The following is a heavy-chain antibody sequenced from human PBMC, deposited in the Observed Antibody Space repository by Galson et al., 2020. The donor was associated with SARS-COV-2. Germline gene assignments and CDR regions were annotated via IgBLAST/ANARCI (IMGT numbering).Heavy chain of an antibody. D-gene: IGHD3-22*01. CDR2: IYYSGST. CDR3: ARAPITMIVVVDAFDI. J-gene: IGHJ3*02. CDR1: GGSISSGGYY. V-gene: IGHV4-31*03. Sequence: ETSETLSLTCTVSGGSISSGGYYWSWIRQHPGKGLEWIGYIYYSGSTYYNPSLKSRVTISVDTSKNQFSLKLSSVTAADTVVYYCARAPITMIVVVDAFDIRGQGTMVTVSS.